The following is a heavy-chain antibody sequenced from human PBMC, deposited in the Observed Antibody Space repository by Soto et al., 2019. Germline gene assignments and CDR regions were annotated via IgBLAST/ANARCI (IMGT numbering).Heavy chain of an antibody. Sequence: PSETLSLACAVYGGSFSGYYWTWIRQPPGTGLEWIGEINHSGSTNYNPSLKSRVTISVDTSKNQFSLKLTSVTAADTAVYYCARDKITGLFDYWGQGTLVTVSS. CDR3: ARDKITGLFDY. CDR1: GGSFSGYY. CDR2: INHSGST. D-gene: IGHD2-8*02. J-gene: IGHJ4*02. V-gene: IGHV4-34*01.